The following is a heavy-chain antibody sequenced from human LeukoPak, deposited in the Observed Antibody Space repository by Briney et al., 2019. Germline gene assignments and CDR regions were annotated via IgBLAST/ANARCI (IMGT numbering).Heavy chain of an antibody. CDR3: ARDRGSGWYNSVDY. D-gene: IGHD6-19*01. CDR1: GGSISSYY. J-gene: IGHJ4*02. CDR2: IYYSGSP. Sequence: KTSETLSLTCTVSGGSISSYYWSWIRQPPGKGLEWIGYIYYSGSPNYNPSLKSRVTISVDTSKNQFSLKLSSVTAADTAVYYCARDRGSGWYNSVDYWGQGTLVTVSS. V-gene: IGHV4-59*01.